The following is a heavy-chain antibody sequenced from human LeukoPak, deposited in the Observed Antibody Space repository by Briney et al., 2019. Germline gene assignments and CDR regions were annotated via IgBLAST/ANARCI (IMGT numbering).Heavy chain of an antibody. Sequence: KPSETLSLTCTVSGGSINSYYWSWIRQPPGKGLEWIGYIYYSGSTNYNPSLKSRVIISVDTSKNQFSLKLSSVTAADTAVYYCARLGLPRSDAFDIWGQGTMVTVSS. CDR2: IYYSGST. V-gene: IGHV4-59*08. J-gene: IGHJ3*02. CDR1: GGSINSYY. CDR3: ARLGLPRSDAFDI.